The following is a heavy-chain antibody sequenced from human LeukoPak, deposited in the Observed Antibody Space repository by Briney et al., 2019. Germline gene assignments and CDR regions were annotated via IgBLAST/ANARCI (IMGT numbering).Heavy chain of an antibody. V-gene: IGHV4-39*01. D-gene: IGHD2-2*02. CDR3: ASHADTPGIPHY. CDR2: ISCSGID. J-gene: IGHJ4*02. CDR1: GGSISSRSYY. Sequence: SETLSLTCSVSGGSISSRSYYWAWIRQPPGKGLEWIGSISCSGIDYYDPSLKIRVTMSVDTSKNQFSLKVNSVSVADTAVYYCASHADTPGIPHYWGQGTLVTVSS.